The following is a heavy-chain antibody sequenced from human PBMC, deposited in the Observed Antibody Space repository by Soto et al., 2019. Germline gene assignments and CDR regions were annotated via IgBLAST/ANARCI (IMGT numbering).Heavy chain of an antibody. CDR1: GFTFSSYG. J-gene: IGHJ6*02. D-gene: IGHD6-13*01. CDR2: IWCDGSNK. V-gene: IGHV3-33*01. CDR3: AREGNSSSWLYYYYYYGMDG. Sequence: QVQLVESGGGVVQPGGSLRLSCAASGFTFSSYGMHWVRQAPGKGLEWVAVIWCDGSNKYYADSVKGRFTISRDNSKNTLYLQMNSLRAEDTAVYYWAREGNSSSWLYYYYYYGMDGWGQGTTVTVSS.